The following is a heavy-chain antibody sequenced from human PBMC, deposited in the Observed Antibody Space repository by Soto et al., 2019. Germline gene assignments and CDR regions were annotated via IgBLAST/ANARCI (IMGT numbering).Heavy chain of an antibody. J-gene: IGHJ2*01. CDR2: INHSGST. CDR1: GGSFSGYY. Sequence: SETLSLTCAVYGGSFSGYYWSWIRQPPGKGLEWIGEINHSGSTNYNPSLKSRVTISVDTSKNQFSLKLSSVTAADTAVYYCARGTQNNKGSVLWYFDLWGRGTLVTVSS. V-gene: IGHV4-34*01. D-gene: IGHD3-10*01. CDR3: ARGTQNNKGSVLWYFDL.